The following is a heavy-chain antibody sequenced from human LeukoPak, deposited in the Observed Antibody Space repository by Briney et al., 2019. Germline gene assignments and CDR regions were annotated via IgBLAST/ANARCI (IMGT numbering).Heavy chain of an antibody. Sequence: SETLSLTCTVSGSSISSGDSYCSWIRQPPGKGLEWIGNIYYSGSTYYNPSLKSRATISVDVSKNHFSLKLSSVTAADTAVYYCARGDILTGYLYDYYYGMDVWGQGTTVTVSS. J-gene: IGHJ6*02. CDR3: ARGDILTGYLYDYYYGMDV. CDR1: GSSISSGDSY. V-gene: IGHV4-30-4*01. D-gene: IGHD3-9*01. CDR2: IYYSGST.